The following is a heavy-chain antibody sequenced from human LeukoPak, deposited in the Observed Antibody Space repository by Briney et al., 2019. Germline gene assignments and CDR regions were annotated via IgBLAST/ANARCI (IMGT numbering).Heavy chain of an antibody. Sequence: GGSLRLSCAASGFTFSSYAMHWVRQAPGKGPEWVAHIKQDASQEYHVDSVKGRFTISRDNAKNSLYLQMNSLRAEDTAVYYCARGVVYPAWSGPHWSDYWGQGALVTVSS. CDR3: ARGVVYPAWSGPHWSDY. J-gene: IGHJ4*02. D-gene: IGHD3-3*01. V-gene: IGHV3-7*01. CDR2: IKQDASQE. CDR1: GFTFSSYA.